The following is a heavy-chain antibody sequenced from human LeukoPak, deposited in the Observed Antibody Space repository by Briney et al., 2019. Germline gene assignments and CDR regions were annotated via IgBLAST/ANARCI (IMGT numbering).Heavy chain of an antibody. V-gene: IGHV3-48*03. D-gene: IGHD2-15*01. CDR1: GFTFSSYE. J-gene: IGHJ4*02. CDR3: ARARYCSGGSCGYYFDY. CDR2: VSSSGSTI. Sequence: QSGGSLRLSCAASGFTFSSYEMNWVRQAPGKGLEWVSYVSSSGSTIYYADSVKGRFTISRDNAKNSLYLQMNSLTAADTAVYYCARARYCSGGSCGYYFDYWGQGTLVTASS.